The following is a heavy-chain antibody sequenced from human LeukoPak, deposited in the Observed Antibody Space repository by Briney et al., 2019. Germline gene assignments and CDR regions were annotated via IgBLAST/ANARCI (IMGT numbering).Heavy chain of an antibody. Sequence: SETLSLTCAVHGGSLAGYNWNWIRQPPGKELEWIGDVNHGGSTNYNPSLESRVTVSIDTWNSQFSLGLNSVTAADTAVYYCARWRVAGMDHFDYWGQGTLVTVSS. V-gene: IGHV4-34*01. D-gene: IGHD6-19*01. CDR3: ARWRVAGMDHFDY. CDR2: VNHGGST. CDR1: GGSLAGYN. J-gene: IGHJ4*02.